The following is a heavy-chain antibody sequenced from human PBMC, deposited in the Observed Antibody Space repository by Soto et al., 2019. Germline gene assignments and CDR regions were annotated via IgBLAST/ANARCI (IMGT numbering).Heavy chain of an antibody. Sequence: QVQLVQSGAEVKKPGSSVKVYCKASGGTFTRFTINWVRQAPGQGFEWMGRIIPTLDVANYAQKFQDRVTLTADKSASTAYMELSNLRSEDTGVYYCARDDDTTRAPFDSWGQGTLVTVSS. J-gene: IGHJ4*02. CDR2: IIPTLDVA. D-gene: IGHD1-1*01. CDR1: GGTFTRFT. CDR3: ARDDDTTRAPFDS. V-gene: IGHV1-69*08.